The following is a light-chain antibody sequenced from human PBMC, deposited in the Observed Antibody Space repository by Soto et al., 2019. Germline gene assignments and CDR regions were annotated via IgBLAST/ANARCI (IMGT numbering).Light chain of an antibody. V-gene: IGKV3-11*01. Sequence: ELVLTQSPATLSLSPGQRANLSCRASQSVSNFLAWYQQKPGQAPRLLIYDASNRATGIPVRFSGSGSGTDLTLTISSLEPEDFGLYYCQQRSDWFTFGQGTRLEI. CDR2: DAS. CDR1: QSVSNF. J-gene: IGKJ5*01. CDR3: QQRSDWFT.